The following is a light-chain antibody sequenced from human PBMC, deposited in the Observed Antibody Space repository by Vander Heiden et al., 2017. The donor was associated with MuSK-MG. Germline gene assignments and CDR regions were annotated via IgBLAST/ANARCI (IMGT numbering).Light chain of an antibody. Sequence: DIVMTQSPDSLAVSLGERATINCKSSQTILYSPNNKDYLAWFQQKPGQPPRLLIYWASTRESGVPDRFSGSGSGVDFTLTISSLQAEDVAVYYCQQYYDIPPTFGGGTRVEI. J-gene: IGKJ4*01. CDR1: QTILYSPNNKDY. V-gene: IGKV4-1*01. CDR2: WAS. CDR3: QQYYDIPPT.